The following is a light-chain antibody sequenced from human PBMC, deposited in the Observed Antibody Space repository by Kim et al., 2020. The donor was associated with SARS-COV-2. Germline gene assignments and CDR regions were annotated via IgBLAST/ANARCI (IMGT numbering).Light chain of an antibody. Sequence: ASVGDRVTITGRTSQSISSWLAWYQQKPGKAPKLLIYDASSLESGVPSRFSGSGSGTEFTLTISSLQPDDFATYYCQQYSTYSWTFGQGTKVDIK. V-gene: IGKV1-5*01. J-gene: IGKJ1*01. CDR3: QQYSTYSWT. CDR1: QSISSW. CDR2: DAS.